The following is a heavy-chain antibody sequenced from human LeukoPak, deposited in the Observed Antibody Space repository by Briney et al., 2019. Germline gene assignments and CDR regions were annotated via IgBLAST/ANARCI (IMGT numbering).Heavy chain of an antibody. V-gene: IGHV4-4*07. CDR1: GGSFSSYY. D-gene: IGHD4-17*01. CDR2: IHTSGST. Sequence: SETLSLTCSVSGGSFSSYYWNWIRQSAGKGLEWIGRIHTSGSTNYNPSLKSRATMSVDTSKNQFSLELSSVTAADTAVYYCARHDYGDYAEYFQHWGQGTLVTVSS. J-gene: IGHJ1*01. CDR3: ARHDYGDYAEYFQH.